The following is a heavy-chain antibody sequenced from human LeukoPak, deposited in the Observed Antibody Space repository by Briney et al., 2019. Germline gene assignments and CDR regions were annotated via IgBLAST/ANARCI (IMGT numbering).Heavy chain of an antibody. CDR2: IYSGGST. V-gene: IGHV3-66*01. Sequence: GGSLRLSCAASGFTFSSYTMNWVRQAPGKGLEWVSVIYSGGSTYYADSVQGRFTISRDNSKNTLYLQKNSLRAEDTAVYYCTAPRPPYWGQGTLVTVSS. J-gene: IGHJ4*02. CDR1: GFTFSSYT. CDR3: TAPRPPY. D-gene: IGHD6-6*01.